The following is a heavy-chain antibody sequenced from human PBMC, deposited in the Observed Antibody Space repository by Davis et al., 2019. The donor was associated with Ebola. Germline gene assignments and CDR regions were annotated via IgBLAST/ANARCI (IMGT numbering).Heavy chain of an antibody. Sequence: ESLNTSCASSGFTVSSNYMSWVRQAPGKGLGWVSIIYSGGSTYYADPVKGRFTITRDNAKNSLYLQMNSLRAEDTAVYYCARDRGGLDYWGQGTLVTVSS. J-gene: IGHJ4*02. CDR1: GFTVSSNY. CDR3: ARDRGGLDY. CDR2: IYSGGST. V-gene: IGHV3-66*01. D-gene: IGHD3-16*01.